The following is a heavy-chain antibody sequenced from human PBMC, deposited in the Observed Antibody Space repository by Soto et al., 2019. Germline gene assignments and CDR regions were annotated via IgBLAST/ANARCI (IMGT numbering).Heavy chain of an antibody. CDR3: ARGGLPTPASLDFDY. J-gene: IGHJ4*02. D-gene: IGHD2-15*01. CDR1: GYTFTSYG. Sequence: GASVKVSCKASGYTFTSYGISWVRQAPGQGLEWMGWISAYNGNTNYAQKLQGRVTMTTDTSTSTAYMELRSLRSDDTAVYYCARGGLPTPASLDFDYWGQGTLDTVSS. V-gene: IGHV1-18*01. CDR2: ISAYNGNT.